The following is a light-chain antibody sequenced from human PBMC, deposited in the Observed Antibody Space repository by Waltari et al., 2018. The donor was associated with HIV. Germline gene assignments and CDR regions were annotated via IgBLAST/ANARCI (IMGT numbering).Light chain of an antibody. J-gene: IGLJ1*01. Sequence: QSALTQPASVSGSPGQPTTISCTGTSSDVVGYNYVSWYQQHPGKAPKLMIYDGSNAPSGVSNRFSGSKSGNTASLTISGLQAEDEADYYCSSYTSSSTYVVGTGTKVTVL. CDR2: DGS. V-gene: IGLV2-14*03. CDR1: SSDVVGYNY. CDR3: SSYTSSSTYV.